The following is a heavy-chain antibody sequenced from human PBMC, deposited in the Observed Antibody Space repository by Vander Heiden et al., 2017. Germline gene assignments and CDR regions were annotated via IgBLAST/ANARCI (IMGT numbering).Heavy chain of an antibody. D-gene: IGHD6-19*01. V-gene: IGHV5-51*01. J-gene: IGHJ4*02. CDR2: IYPGDSDT. Sequence: EVQLVQSGAEVKKPGESLKISCKASGYSFTAYWIGWVRQMPGKGLEWMGIIYPGDSDTKYSPSFEGQVTISVDKSINTAYLQWSSLRASDAAMYYCASHALSSGWPYFFDFWGQGTLVTVSS. CDR3: ASHALSSGWPYFFDF. CDR1: GYSFTAYW.